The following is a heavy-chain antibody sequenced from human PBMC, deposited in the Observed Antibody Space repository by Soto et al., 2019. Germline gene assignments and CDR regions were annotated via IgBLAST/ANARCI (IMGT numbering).Heavy chain of an antibody. V-gene: IGHV4-31*03. Sequence: QVQLQESGPGLVKPSQTLSLTCTVSGGSISSGGYYWSWIRQHPGKGLEWIGYIYYSGSTYYNPSLKSXXPXSXXTSKNQFSLKLSSVTAADTAVYYCARDNRRIGFDPWGQGTLVTVSS. CDR3: ARDNRRIGFDP. CDR1: GGSISSGGYY. CDR2: IYYSGST. J-gene: IGHJ5*02.